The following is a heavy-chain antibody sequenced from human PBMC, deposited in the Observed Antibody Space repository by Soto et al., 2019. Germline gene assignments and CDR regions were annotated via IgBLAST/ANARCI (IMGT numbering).Heavy chain of an antibody. D-gene: IGHD5-18*01. V-gene: IGHV1-3*01. J-gene: IGHJ5*02. CDR2: INAGNGNT. CDR3: ARDPGYSYGYT. CDR1: GYTFTSYA. Sequence: ASVKVSYKASGYTFTSYAMHWVRQAPGQRLEWMGWINAGNGNTKYSQKFQGRVTITRDTSASTAYMELSSLRSEDTAVYYCARDPGYSYGYTWGQGTLATVSS.